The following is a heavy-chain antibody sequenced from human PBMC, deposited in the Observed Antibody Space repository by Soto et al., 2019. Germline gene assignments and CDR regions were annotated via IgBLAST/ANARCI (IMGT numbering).Heavy chain of an antibody. CDR1: GFTFSSYA. V-gene: IGHV3-49*04. CDR2: IRSKAYGGTT. J-gene: IGHJ6*02. Sequence: PGGSLRLSCAASGFTFSSYAMSWVRQAPGKGLEWVGFIRSKAYGGTTEYAASVKGRFTISRDDSKSIAYLQMNSLKTEDTAVYYCTRDDCSGGSCYGPYYYGMHVWGQGTTVTVSS. CDR3: TRDDCSGGSCYGPYYYGMHV. D-gene: IGHD2-15*01.